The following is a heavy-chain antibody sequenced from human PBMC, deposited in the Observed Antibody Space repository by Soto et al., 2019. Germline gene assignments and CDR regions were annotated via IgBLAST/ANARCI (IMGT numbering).Heavy chain of an antibody. D-gene: IGHD5-18*01. CDR2: IYYSGST. CDR1: GGSISSYY. CDR3: ARYGYGHFDY. J-gene: IGHJ4*02. V-gene: IGHV4-59*01. Sequence: QVQLQESGPGLVKPSETLSLTCTVSGGSISSYYWSWIRQPPGKGLEWIGYIYYSGSTNYNPSLKSRVTISVDTSKNQFSLKLSSVTAADTAVYYCARYGYGHFDYWGQGTLVTVSS.